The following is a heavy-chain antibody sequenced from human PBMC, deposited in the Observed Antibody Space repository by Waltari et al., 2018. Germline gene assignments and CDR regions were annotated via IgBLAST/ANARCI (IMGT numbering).Heavy chain of an antibody. CDR3: ARAQGSSWSFDY. V-gene: IGHV3-33*01. CDR1: GFTFSSYG. J-gene: IGHJ4*02. D-gene: IGHD6-13*01. Sequence: QVQLVESGGGVVQPGRSLRLSCAASGFTFSSYGMHWVRQAPGKGLEWVAVIWYDGSNKYYADSVKGRFTISRDNSKNTLYLQMNSLRAEDTAVYYCARAQGSSWSFDYWGQGTLVTVSS. CDR2: IWYDGSNK.